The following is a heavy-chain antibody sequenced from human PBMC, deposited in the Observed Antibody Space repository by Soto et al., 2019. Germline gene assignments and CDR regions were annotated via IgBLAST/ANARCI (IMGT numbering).Heavy chain of an antibody. V-gene: IGHV3-30-3*01. J-gene: IGHJ4*02. CDR3: ATSYDSLGYYKFDY. CDR1: GFTFRAYA. D-gene: IGHD3-22*01. CDR2: ISHDGSDK. Sequence: GGSLRLSCATSGFTFRAYAVLWVRQAPGKGLEWVSIISHDGSDKYYADSVKGRFTTSRDNSKSTLYLQMNSLRPDDTAVYYCATSYDSLGYYKFDYWGQGTLVTVSS.